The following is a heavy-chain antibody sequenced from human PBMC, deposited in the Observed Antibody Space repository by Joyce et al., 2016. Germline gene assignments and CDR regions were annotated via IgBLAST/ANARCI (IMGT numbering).Heavy chain of an antibody. Sequence: QVQLQESGPGLVKPSQTLSLTCTVSGGSISSGDYYWSWVRQSPGKGLEWIGYIYFSGSTHRITSLKSRLTISADTSKNQFSLKVRSVTAADTAVYYCARGNGDFWSGYYNYFDYWGQGILVTVSS. V-gene: IGHV4-30-4*01. CDR1: GGSISSGDYY. D-gene: IGHD3-3*01. J-gene: IGHJ4*02. CDR3: ARGNGDFWSGYYNYFDY. CDR2: IYFSGST.